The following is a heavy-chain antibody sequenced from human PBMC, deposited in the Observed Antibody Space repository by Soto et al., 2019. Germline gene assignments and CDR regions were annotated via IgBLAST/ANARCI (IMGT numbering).Heavy chain of an antibody. CDR2: INAGNGNT. CDR1: GYTFTSYA. CDR3: ARDEYSSSWPRGGWFDP. D-gene: IGHD6-13*01. Sequence: GASVKVSCKASGYTFTSYAMHWVRQAPGQRLEWMGWINAGNGNTKYSQKFQGRVTITRDTSASTAYMELSSLRSEDTAVYYCARDEYSSSWPRGGWFDPWGQGTLVTSP. V-gene: IGHV1-3*01. J-gene: IGHJ5*02.